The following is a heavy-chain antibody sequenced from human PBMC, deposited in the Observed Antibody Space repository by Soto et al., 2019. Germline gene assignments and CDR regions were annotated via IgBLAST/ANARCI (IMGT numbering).Heavy chain of an antibody. Sequence: ASVKVSCKASGYTFTGYYMHWVRQAPGQGLEWMGWINPNSSGTNYAQKFQGWVTMTRDTSISTAYMELSRLRSDDTAVYYCARASMITFGGVIVTPYGMGVWGQGTTVTVSS. CDR3: ARASMITFGGVIVTPYGMGV. V-gene: IGHV1-2*04. D-gene: IGHD3-16*02. CDR1: GYTFTGYY. CDR2: INPNSSGT. J-gene: IGHJ6*02.